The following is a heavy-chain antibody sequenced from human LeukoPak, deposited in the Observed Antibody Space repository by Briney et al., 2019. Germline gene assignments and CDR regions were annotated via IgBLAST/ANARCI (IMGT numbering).Heavy chain of an antibody. Sequence: SETLSLTCTVSGDSISPYYWSWIRQPPGKGLGWIAYIYYLGSTNYNPSLKSRVTISIDTSKNQFSLRLNSVTAADTAMYYCAKSGGYGLIDYWGQGTLVTVSS. J-gene: IGHJ4*02. CDR3: AKSGGYGLIDY. CDR2: IYYLGST. V-gene: IGHV4-59*08. CDR1: GDSISPYY. D-gene: IGHD1-26*01.